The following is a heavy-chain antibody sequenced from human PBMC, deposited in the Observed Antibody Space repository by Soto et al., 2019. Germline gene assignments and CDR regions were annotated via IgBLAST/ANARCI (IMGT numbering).Heavy chain of an antibody. CDR2: IYYSGST. Sequence: QVQLQESGPGLVKPSETLSLTCTVSGGSISSYYWSWIRQPPGKGLEWIGYIYYSGSTNCNPSLKSRVTISVDTSKNQFPLKLSSVTAADTAVYYCARDHRSIAARWGGYYYYGMDVWGQGTTVTVSS. D-gene: IGHD6-6*01. CDR3: ARDHRSIAARWGGYYYYGMDV. J-gene: IGHJ6*02. V-gene: IGHV4-59*01. CDR1: GGSISSYY.